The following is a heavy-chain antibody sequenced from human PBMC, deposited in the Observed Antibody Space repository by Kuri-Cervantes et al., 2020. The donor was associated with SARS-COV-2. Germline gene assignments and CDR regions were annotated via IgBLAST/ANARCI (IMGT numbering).Heavy chain of an antibody. J-gene: IGHJ4*02. CDR1: GGSISSYY. Sequence: SETLSLTCTVSGGSISSYYWSWIRQPPGKGLEWIGYMYYSGITNYDPSLKSRVTISVDTSKNQFSLKLSSVTAADTAVYYCARRSTSITIFGVVNINPFDYWGQGTLVTVSS. V-gene: IGHV4-59*08. D-gene: IGHD3-3*01. CDR2: MYYSGIT. CDR3: ARRSTSITIFGVVNINPFDY.